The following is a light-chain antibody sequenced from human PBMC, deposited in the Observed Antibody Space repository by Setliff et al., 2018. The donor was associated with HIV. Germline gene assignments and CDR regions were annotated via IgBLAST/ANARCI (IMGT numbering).Light chain of an antibody. J-gene: IGLJ1*01. CDR3: SSSTSSSTPYV. CDR1: SSDVGSYNR. CDR2: EVS. V-gene: IGLV2-18*02. Sequence: QSALPQPPSVSGSPGQSVTISCTGTSSDVGSYNRVSWYQQPPGIAPKLMIYEVSNRPSGVPDRFSGSKSGNTASLTIPGLQAEDEADYYCSSSTSSSTPYVFGTGTKVTVL.